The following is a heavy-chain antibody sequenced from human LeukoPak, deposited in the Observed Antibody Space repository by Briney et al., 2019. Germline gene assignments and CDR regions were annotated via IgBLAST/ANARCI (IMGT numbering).Heavy chain of an antibody. V-gene: IGHV1-18*01. CDR3: ARGYYYDSSGYYQDY. Sequence: ASVKVSCKASGYTFTSYGISWVRQAPGQGLEWMGWISAYNGNTNYAQKLQGRVTMTTDTSTSTAYMELRSLRSDDTAVYYCARGYYYDSSGYYQDYWVQGTLVTVSS. CDR2: ISAYNGNT. D-gene: IGHD3-22*01. J-gene: IGHJ4*02. CDR1: GYTFTSYG.